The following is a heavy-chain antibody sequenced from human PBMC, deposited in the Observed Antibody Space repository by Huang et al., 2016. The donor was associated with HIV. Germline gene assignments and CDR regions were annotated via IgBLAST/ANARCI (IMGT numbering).Heavy chain of an antibody. CDR2: SRFDASHQ. D-gene: IGHD1-26*01. J-gene: IGHJ4*02. CDR3: STGSGSYLDF. CDR1: GSTFSRYS. Sequence: QVLLVESGGTVVQPGGSLRLSCAASGSTFSRYSMNWVRQAPGKGMEWVAFSRFDASHQYYADSVKGRFTISRDDSKSTVFLQMDGMGVEDTAVYFCSTGSGSYLDFWGPGTLVTVSS. V-gene: IGHV3-30*02.